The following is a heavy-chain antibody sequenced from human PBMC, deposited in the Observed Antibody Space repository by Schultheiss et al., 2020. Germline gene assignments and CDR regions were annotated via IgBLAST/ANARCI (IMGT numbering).Heavy chain of an antibody. V-gene: IGHV3-7*01. Sequence: GGSLRLSCAASGFTFSGSAMHWVRQAPGKGLEWVANIKQDGSDKYYVDSVKGRFTISRDNAENSVILQMNSLRAEDTAVYYCARDAGTTLTSYGLDVWGQGTTVTVSS. J-gene: IGHJ6*02. D-gene: IGHD1-1*01. CDR3: ARDAGTTLTSYGLDV. CDR2: IKQDGSDK. CDR1: GFTFSGSA.